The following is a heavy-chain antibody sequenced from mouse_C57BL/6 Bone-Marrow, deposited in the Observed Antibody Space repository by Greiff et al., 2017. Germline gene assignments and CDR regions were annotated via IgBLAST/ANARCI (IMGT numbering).Heavy chain of an antibody. CDR2: FSNLAYSI. CDR3: ARQIYCGNWGYAMDY. CDR1: GFTFSDYA. J-gene: IGHJ4*01. D-gene: IGHD2-1*01. Sequence: EVMLVESGGGLVQPGGSLKLSCAASGFTFSDYAIAWLRQAPRKGPEWVAFFSNLAYSISSADTVTGRFTISRENAKNTLYLGMWGLRSEDTAMYYCARQIYCGNWGYAMDYWGQGTSVTVSS. V-gene: IGHV5-15*01.